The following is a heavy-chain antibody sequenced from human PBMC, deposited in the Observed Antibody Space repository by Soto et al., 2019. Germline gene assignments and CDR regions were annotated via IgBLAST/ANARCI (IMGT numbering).Heavy chain of an antibody. D-gene: IGHD3-16*02. CDR3: AKDQGQRIYGITFGGVIIY. Sequence: GGSLRLSCAASGFTFSSYAMSWVRQAPGKGLEWVSAISGSGGRTYYADSVKGRFTISRDNSKNTLYLQMNILRAEDTAVYYCAKDQGQRIYGITFGGVIIYWGQGTLVTVSS. V-gene: IGHV3-23*01. J-gene: IGHJ4*02. CDR1: GFTFSSYA. CDR2: ISGSGGRT.